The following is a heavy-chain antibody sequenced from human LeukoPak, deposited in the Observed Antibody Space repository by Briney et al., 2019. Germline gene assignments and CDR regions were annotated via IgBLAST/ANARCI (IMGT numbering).Heavy chain of an antibody. CDR3: ARRYGSGSYFY. CDR1: GFTVSSNY. Sequence: GGSLRLSCAASGFTVSSNYMSWVRQAPGKGLEWVSVIYSGGSTYYADSVKSRFTISRHNSKNTLYLQMNSLRAEDTAVYYCARRYGSGSYFYWGQGTLVTVSS. V-gene: IGHV3-53*04. D-gene: IGHD3-10*01. J-gene: IGHJ4*02. CDR2: IYSGGST.